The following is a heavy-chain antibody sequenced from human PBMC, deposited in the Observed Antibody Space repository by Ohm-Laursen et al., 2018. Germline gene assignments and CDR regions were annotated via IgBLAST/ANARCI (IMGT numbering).Heavy chain of an antibody. CDR3: ATSNNWYYFDY. D-gene: IGHD6-13*01. CDR2: LYYSGNT. Sequence: GTLSLTCIVSGGSISSSSYYWGWIRQPPGKGLEWIGGLYYSGNTYYNPSLKSRVTIAVDTSKNRFSLKLISVTAADTSVYYCATSNNWYYFDYWGQGTLVTVSS. V-gene: IGHV4-39*01. CDR1: GGSISSSSYY. J-gene: IGHJ4*02.